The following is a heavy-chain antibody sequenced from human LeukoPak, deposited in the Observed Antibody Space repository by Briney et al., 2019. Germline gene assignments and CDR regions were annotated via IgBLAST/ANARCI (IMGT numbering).Heavy chain of an antibody. CDR1: GGSISSSSYY. Sequence: SETLSLTCTVSGGSISSSSYYWGWIRQPPGKGLEWIGSIYYSGSTYYNPSLKSRGTISVDTSKNQFSLKLSSVTAADTAVYYCASMAYCSGGSCYVGSYYYYYMDVWGKGTTVTVSS. D-gene: IGHD2-15*01. CDR2: IYYSGST. J-gene: IGHJ6*03. CDR3: ASMAYCSGGSCYVGSYYYYYMDV. V-gene: IGHV4-39*01.